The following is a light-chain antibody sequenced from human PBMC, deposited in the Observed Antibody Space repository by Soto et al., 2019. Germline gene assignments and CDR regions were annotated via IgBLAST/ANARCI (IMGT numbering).Light chain of an antibody. CDR2: DVA. Sequence: QSVLTQPASVSGSPGQSITISCTGTSSDVGAYNFVSWYQHHPDKAPKVVIYDVANRPSGVSYRFSASKSGNMASLTISGLQAEDEADYYCMSFTSSNTYVFGTGTKLTVL. V-gene: IGLV2-14*03. CDR3: MSFTSSNTYV. J-gene: IGLJ1*01. CDR1: SSDVGAYNF.